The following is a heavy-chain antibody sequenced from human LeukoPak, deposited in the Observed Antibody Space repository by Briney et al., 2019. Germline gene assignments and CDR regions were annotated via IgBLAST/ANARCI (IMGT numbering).Heavy chain of an antibody. V-gene: IGHV1-2*02. CDR3: ATNTLVRDIINWFDP. J-gene: IGHJ5*02. CDR2: IKPNSGGT. Sequence: AAVKVSRKASGYIFADYYIHWVRQAPGQGLEWMGWIKPNSGGTRSAQKFQGRVTMTRDTSISTAYMELSSLRYDDTAVYYCATNTLVRDIINWFDPWGQGTLVTVSS. CDR1: GYIFADYY. D-gene: IGHD3-10*01.